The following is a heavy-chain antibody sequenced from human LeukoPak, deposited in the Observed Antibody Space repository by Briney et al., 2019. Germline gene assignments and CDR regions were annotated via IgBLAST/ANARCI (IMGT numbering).Heavy chain of an antibody. CDR2: IYYSGST. CDR1: GGSFSGYY. D-gene: IGHD3-10*01. Sequence: SETLSLTCAVYGGSFSGYYWTWIRQPPGKGLEWIGSIYYSGSTYYNPSLKSRVTISVDTSKNQFSLKLSSVTAADTAVYYCARLLLWFGELPYYFDYWGQGTLVTVSS. J-gene: IGHJ4*02. CDR3: ARLLLWFGELPYYFDY. V-gene: IGHV4-34*01.